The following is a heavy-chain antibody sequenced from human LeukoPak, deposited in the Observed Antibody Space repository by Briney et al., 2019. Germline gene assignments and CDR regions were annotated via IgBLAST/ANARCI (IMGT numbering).Heavy chain of an antibody. V-gene: IGHV1-8*01. CDR1: GYTFTSYD. J-gene: IGHJ5*02. D-gene: IGHD6-13*01. Sequence: GSVKASCKASGYTFTSYDINWVRQATGQGLEWMGWMNPNSGNTGYAQKFQGRVTMTRNTSISTAYMELSSLRSEDTAVYYCARGAMYSNSWYPFAWFDPWGQGTLVTVSS. CDR2: MNPNSGNT. CDR3: ARGAMYSNSWYPFAWFDP.